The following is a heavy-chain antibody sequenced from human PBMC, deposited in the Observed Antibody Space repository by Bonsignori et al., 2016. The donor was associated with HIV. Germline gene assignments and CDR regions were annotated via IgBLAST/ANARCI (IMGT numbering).Heavy chain of an antibody. D-gene: IGHD4-17*01. CDR2: MSSSGST. V-gene: IGHV4-4*07. CDR1: GASISSYF. CDR3: ARDTVDYGDNFNF. J-gene: IGHJ4*02. Sequence: SETLSLTCTVSGASISSYFWSWIRQPAGKGLEWIGRMSSSGSTNYNPSLQSRVTMSVDTSKNQFSLKLSSVTAADSAVYFCARDTVDYGDNFNFWGQGTLVTVSS.